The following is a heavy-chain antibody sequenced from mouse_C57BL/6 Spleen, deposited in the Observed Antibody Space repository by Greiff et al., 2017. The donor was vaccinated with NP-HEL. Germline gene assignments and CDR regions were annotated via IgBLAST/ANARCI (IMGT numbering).Heavy chain of an antibody. CDR3: ARLSSVVAKEFAY. J-gene: IGHJ3*01. D-gene: IGHD1-1*01. CDR1: GYTFTSYD. Sequence: QVQLKESGPELVKPGASVKLSCKASGYTFTSYDINWVKQRPGQGLEWIGWIYPRDGSTKYNEKFKGKATLTVDTSSSSPYLELHSLTSEDSAVYFCARLSSVVAKEFAYWGQGTLVTVSA. V-gene: IGHV1-85*01. CDR2: IYPRDGST.